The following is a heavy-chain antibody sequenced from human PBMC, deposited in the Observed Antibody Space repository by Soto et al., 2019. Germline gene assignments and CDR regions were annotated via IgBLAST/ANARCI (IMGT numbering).Heavy chain of an antibody. Sequence: SETLSLTCTVSGGSVKSSSFYWGWIRQSPGKGLEWIGSIYYSGSAYYNPSLKSRVTISVDTSKNQFSLKLSSVTAADTAVYYCARRDVGVRQPVARAGCYYGMDVWGQGTTVTVSS. J-gene: IGHJ6*02. CDR3: ARRDVGVRQPVARAGCYYGMDV. D-gene: IGHD3-10*01. CDR1: GGSVKSSSFY. V-gene: IGHV4-39*01. CDR2: IYYSGSA.